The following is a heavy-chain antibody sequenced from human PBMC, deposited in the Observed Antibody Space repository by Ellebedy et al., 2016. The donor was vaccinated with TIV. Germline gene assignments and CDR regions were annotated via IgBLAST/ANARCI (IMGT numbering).Heavy chain of an antibody. J-gene: IGHJ4*02. CDR1: GFMFSTYW. CDR2: IKGDGSER. CDR3: ARESPGWAVAVF. V-gene: IGHV3-7*01. D-gene: IGHD6-19*01. Sequence: GESLKISCSASGFMFSTYWMIWIRQAPGKGLEWVANIKGDGSERNYRDSVKGRFIISRDKAERSLYLEMNGLRGEDTAVYYCARESPGWAVAVFWGQGTQVTVSS.